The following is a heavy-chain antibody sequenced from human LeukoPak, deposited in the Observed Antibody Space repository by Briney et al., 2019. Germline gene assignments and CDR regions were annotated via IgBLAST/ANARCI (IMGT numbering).Heavy chain of an antibody. V-gene: IGHV3-53*04. D-gene: IGHD2-15*01. Sequence: GGSLRLSCAASGSTVSGNYMSWVRQAPGKGLEWVSVIYSGADTYYADSVKGRFTISRHSSQNTVYLQMNSLRAEDTAAYYCARAQYCSGGSCYSGTLGSWGQGTLVTVSS. CDR1: GSTVSGNY. J-gene: IGHJ5*02. CDR2: IYSGADT. CDR3: ARAQYCSGGSCYSGTLGS.